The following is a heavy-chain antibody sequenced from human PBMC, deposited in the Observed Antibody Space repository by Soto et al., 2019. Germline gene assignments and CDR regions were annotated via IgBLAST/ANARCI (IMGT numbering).Heavy chain of an antibody. CDR3: SPRPWDDFDF. J-gene: IGHJ3*01. Sequence: QITLKESGPTLVKPTQTLTLTCTFSGFSLSTSGVGVGWIRQPPGKALEWPALIYWDDDKRYSPSLKSRLTISKDTPKHQVVLTMTNMDPVDTATYYCSPRPWDDFDFWGQGTMVTVCS. CDR2: IYWDDDK. CDR1: GFSLSTSGVG. V-gene: IGHV2-5*02.